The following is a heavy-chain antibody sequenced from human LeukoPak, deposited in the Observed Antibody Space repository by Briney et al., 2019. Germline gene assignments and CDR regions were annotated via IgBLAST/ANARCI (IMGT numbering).Heavy chain of an antibody. J-gene: IGHJ4*02. CDR3: ARASYSSGWYYFDY. CDR1: GFTFSSYG. D-gene: IGHD6-19*01. V-gene: IGHV3-33*01. CDR2: IWYDGSNK. Sequence: GGSLRLSCAASGFTFSSYGMHWVRQAPGKGLEWVAVIWYDGSNKYYADSVKGRFTISRDNSKNTLYPQMNSLRAEDTAVYYCARASYSSGWYYFDYWGQGTLVTVSS.